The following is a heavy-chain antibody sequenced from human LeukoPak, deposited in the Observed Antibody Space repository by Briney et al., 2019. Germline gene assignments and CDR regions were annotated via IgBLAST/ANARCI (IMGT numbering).Heavy chain of an antibody. CDR2: IKQDGSEK. V-gene: IGHV3-7*01. CDR3: ARDTWVSSGSHIVDAFDI. D-gene: IGHD1-26*01. Sequence: GGSLRLSCAASGFTFSSYWMSWVRQAPGKGLEWVANIKQDGSEKYYVDSVKGRFTISRDNAKNSLYLQMNSLRAEDTAVYYCARDTWVSSGSHIVDAFDIWGQGTMVTVSS. J-gene: IGHJ3*02. CDR1: GFTFSSYW.